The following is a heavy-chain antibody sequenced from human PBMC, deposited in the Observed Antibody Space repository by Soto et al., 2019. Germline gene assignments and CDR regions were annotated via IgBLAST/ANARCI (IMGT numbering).Heavy chain of an antibody. CDR1: GFTFSSYH. V-gene: IGHV3-21*01. J-gene: IGHJ3*01. CDR3: ARGYCGGGGCYLRRDAFDV. D-gene: IGHD2-15*01. Sequence: EVQLVESGGGLVIPGGSLRLSCAASGFTFSSYHMNWVRQAPGKGLEWVSSINPSTSHIYYADSVRGRFTISRDNSKNSLYLQMNNLRTEDAAVYYCARGYCGGGGCYLRRDAFDVWGQGTMVTVSS. CDR2: INPSTSHI.